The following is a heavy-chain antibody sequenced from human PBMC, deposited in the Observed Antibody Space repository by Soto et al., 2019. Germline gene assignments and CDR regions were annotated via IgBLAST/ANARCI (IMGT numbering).Heavy chain of an antibody. D-gene: IGHD4-17*01. CDR3: ANYPTTVTSDY. J-gene: IGHJ4*02. CDR1: GGSVSSGSYY. V-gene: IGHV4-61*01. Sequence: SETLSLTCTVSGGSVSSGSYYWSWIRQPPGKGLEWIGYIYYSGSTNYNPSLKSRITISVDTSKNQFSLKLSSVTAADTAVYYCANYPTTVTSDYWGQGTLVTVSS. CDR2: IYYSGST.